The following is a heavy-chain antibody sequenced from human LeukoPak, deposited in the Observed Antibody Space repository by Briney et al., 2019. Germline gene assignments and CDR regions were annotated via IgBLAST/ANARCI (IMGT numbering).Heavy chain of an antibody. CDR1: GGSISSYY. CDR2: IYYSGST. CDR3: ARDPMDSGWSFDY. J-gene: IGHJ4*02. Sequence: SETLSLTCTVSGGSISSYYWSWIRQPPGKGLEWIGYIYYSGSTNYNPSLKSRVTISVDTSKNQFSLKLSSVTAADTAVYYCARDPMDSGWSFDYWGQGTLVTVSS. V-gene: IGHV4-59*01. D-gene: IGHD6-19*01.